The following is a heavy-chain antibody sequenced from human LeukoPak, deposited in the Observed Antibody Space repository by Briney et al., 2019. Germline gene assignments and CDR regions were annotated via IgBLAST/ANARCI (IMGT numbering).Heavy chain of an antibody. D-gene: IGHD3-3*01. J-gene: IGHJ4*02. V-gene: IGHV4-38-2*01. Sequence: SETLSLTCAVSGYSISSGYYWGWIRQPPGKGLEWIGSIYHSGSTYYNPSLKGRVTISVDTSKNQFSLKLSSVTAADTAVYYCAGHPLATIFGVVIPQGYYFDYWGQGTLVTVSS. CDR1: GYSISSGYY. CDR2: IYHSGST. CDR3: AGHPLATIFGVVIPQGYYFDY.